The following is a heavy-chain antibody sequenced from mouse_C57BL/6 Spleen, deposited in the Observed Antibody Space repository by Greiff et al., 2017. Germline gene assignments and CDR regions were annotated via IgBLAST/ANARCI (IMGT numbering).Heavy chain of an antibody. V-gene: IGHV1-18*01. Sequence: EVQLVESGPELVKPGASVKIPCKASGYTFTDYNMDWVKQSHGKSLEWIGDINPNNGGTIYNQKFKGKATLTVDKSSSTAYMELRSLTSEDTAVYYCARAVTTKAYYAMDYWGQGTSVTVSS. CDR1: GYTFTDYN. CDR3: ARAVTTKAYYAMDY. J-gene: IGHJ4*01. CDR2: INPNNGGT. D-gene: IGHD2-2*01.